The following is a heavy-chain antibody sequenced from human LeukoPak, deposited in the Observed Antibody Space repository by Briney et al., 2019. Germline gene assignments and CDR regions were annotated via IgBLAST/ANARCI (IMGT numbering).Heavy chain of an antibody. V-gene: IGHV4-39*01. Sequence: PSETLSLTCTVSGGSISSSSYYWGWIRQPPGKGLEWIGSIYYSGSTYYNPSLKSRVTISVDTSKNQFSLKLSSVTAADTAVYYCARRISSGYSDYWGQGTLVTVSS. D-gene: IGHD3-22*01. CDR1: GGSISSSSYY. CDR3: ARRISSGYSDY. J-gene: IGHJ4*02. CDR2: IYYSGST.